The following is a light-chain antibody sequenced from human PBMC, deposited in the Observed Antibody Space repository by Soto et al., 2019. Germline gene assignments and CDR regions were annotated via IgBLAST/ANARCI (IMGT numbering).Light chain of an antibody. CDR2: AAS. CDR1: QGISSW. Sequence: DIQMTQSPSSVSASVGDRVTITCRASQGISSWLAWYQQKPGKAPKLLIYAASTLQSGVPSRFSGSGAGTVFTLTISSLQPEDFATYYCQEASRIAIAFGPGTRLEIK. CDR3: QEASRIAIA. J-gene: IGKJ5*01. V-gene: IGKV1-12*01.